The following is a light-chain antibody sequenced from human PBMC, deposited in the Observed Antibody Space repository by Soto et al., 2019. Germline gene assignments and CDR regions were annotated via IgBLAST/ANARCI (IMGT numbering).Light chain of an antibody. Sequence: EIVMTQSPATLSVSPGERATLSCRASQSVSSNLAWYQQKPGQAPRLLIYDASTRATGIPARFSGSGSGTEFTLTIRSLQSEDFALYYCQQYNNWPRTFGQGTKVEIK. J-gene: IGKJ1*01. CDR3: QQYNNWPRT. V-gene: IGKV3-15*01. CDR1: QSVSSN. CDR2: DAS.